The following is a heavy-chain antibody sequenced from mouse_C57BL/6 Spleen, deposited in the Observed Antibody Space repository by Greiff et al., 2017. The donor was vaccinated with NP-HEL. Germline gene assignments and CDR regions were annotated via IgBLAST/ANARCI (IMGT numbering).Heavy chain of an antibody. J-gene: IGHJ4*01. CDR1: GYTFTSYW. D-gene: IGHD2-2*01. CDR2: IDPSDSET. Sequence: QVQLKQSGAELVRPGSSVKLSCKASGYTFTSYWMHWVKQRPIQGLEWIGNIDPSDSETHYNQKFKDKATLTVDKSSSTAYMQLSSLTSEDSAVYYCARLGYPYAMDYWGQGTSVTVSS. V-gene: IGHV1-52*01. CDR3: ARLGYPYAMDY.